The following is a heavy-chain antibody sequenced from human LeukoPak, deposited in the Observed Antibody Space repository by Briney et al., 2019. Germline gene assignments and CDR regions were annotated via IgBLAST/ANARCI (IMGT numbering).Heavy chain of an antibody. CDR1: GGSISSYY. V-gene: IGHV4-59*01. CDR3: AREYQLLYDY. CDR2: SYTSGST. Sequence: PSETLSLTCTVAGGSISSYYWSWIRQPPGERLGWVGYSYTSGSTNYDPSLKSRVTISADTSKNQFSLKLSSVTAADTPVYYCAREYQLLYDYWGQGTLVTVSS. J-gene: IGHJ4*02. D-gene: IGHD2-2*02.